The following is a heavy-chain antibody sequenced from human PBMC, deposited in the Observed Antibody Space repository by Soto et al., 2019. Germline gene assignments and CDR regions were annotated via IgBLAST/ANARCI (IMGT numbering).Heavy chain of an antibody. Sequence: EVQLVESGGGLVKPGGSLRLSCAASGFTFSSYSMNWVRQAPGKGLEWVSSISSSSSYIYYADSVKGRFTISRDNAKNSLYLQMNSLGAEDTAVYYCASFLKPTGYCSSTSCETYYYGMDVWGQGTTVTVSS. CDR1: GFTFSSYS. CDR3: ASFLKPTGYCSSTSCETYYYGMDV. D-gene: IGHD2-2*01. V-gene: IGHV3-21*01. J-gene: IGHJ6*02. CDR2: ISSSSSYI.